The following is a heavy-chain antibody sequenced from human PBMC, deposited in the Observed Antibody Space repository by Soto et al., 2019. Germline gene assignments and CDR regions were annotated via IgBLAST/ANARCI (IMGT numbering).Heavy chain of an antibody. CDR3: VKDPLMNTVTMGGY. V-gene: IGHV3-30*18. J-gene: IGHJ4*02. Sequence: QVQLVESGGGVVQPGRSLRLSCAASGFSLSNYGMHWVRQAPGKGLEWVAVISYHGRDEYYADSVKGRFTISRDTSKNTLYLQMNTLRPEDTAVYYCVKDPLMNTVTMGGYWGQGTLVTVSS. CDR2: ISYHGRDE. D-gene: IGHD4-17*01. CDR1: GFSLSNYG.